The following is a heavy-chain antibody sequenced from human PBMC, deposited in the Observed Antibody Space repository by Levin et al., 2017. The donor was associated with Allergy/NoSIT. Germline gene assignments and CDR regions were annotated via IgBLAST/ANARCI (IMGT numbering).Heavy chain of an antibody. D-gene: IGHD3-3*01. CDR3: TTDVSIFDYGMDV. V-gene: IGHV3-15*01. J-gene: IGHJ6*02. CDR1: GFTFSNAW. CDR2: IKSKTDGGTT. Sequence: ETLSLTCAASGFTFSNAWMSWVRQAPGKGLEWVGRIKSKTDGGTTDYAAPVKGRFTISRDDSKNTLYLQMNSLKTEDTAVYYCTTDVSIFDYGMDVWGQGTTVTVSS.